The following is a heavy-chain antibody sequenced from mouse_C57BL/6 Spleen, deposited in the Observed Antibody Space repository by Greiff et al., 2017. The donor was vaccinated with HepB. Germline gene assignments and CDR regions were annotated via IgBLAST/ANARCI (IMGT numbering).Heavy chain of an antibody. CDR2: ISDGGSYT. J-gene: IGHJ2*01. V-gene: IGHV5-4*01. CDR3: AREGYGNLFDY. CDR1: GFTFSSYA. D-gene: IGHD2-1*01. Sequence: EVKLVESGGGLVKPGGSLKLSCAASGFTFSSYAMSWVRQTPEKRLEWVATISDGGSYTYYPDNVKGRFTISRDNAKKNLYLQMSHLKSEDTAMYYCAREGYGNLFDYWGQGTTLTVSS.